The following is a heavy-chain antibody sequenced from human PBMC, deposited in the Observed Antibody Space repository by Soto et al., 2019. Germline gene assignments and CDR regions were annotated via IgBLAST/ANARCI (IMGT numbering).Heavy chain of an antibody. Sequence: SETLSLTCSVSGGSINSSSYYWGWVRQPPGKGLEWIGSIYYSGSTYYNPSLRSRVTISVDTSKNQFSLKLSSVTAADTAVFYCARHYSSGSRNWFDPWGQGTLVTVSS. J-gene: IGHJ5*02. CDR2: IYYSGST. D-gene: IGHD6-19*01. CDR3: ARHYSSGSRNWFDP. CDR1: GGSINSSSYY. V-gene: IGHV4-39*01.